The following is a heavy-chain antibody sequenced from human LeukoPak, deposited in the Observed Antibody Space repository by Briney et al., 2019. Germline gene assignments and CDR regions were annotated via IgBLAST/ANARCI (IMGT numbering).Heavy chain of an antibody. CDR3: ARIGGMKPTDAFDF. V-gene: IGHV3-23*01. CDR1: GFTFTNYG. J-gene: IGHJ3*01. CDR2: ISPLGGTT. D-gene: IGHD3-3*01. Sequence: GGSLRLSCVDSGFTFTNYGMSWVRQTPGKGLEYVSSISPLGGTTYYADSVKGRFFVSRDNSKNTVYLPMSSLRVDDTAVYYCARIGGMKPTDAFDFWGQGTMVTVSS.